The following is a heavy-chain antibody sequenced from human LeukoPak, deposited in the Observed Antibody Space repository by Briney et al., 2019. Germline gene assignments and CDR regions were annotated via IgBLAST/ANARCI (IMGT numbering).Heavy chain of an antibody. CDR1: GFSFSKYA. J-gene: IGHJ4*02. Sequence: ARSLRLSCAASGFSFSKYAMHWVRQAPGKGLEWVAVIWFDGRQTFYADSVKGRFTISRDNSKNTPYLQMNSLRAEDTALYYCVKDRTVAGTDARYYFDYWGQGTLVTVSS. CDR3: VKDRTVAGTDARYYFDY. V-gene: IGHV3-33*06. D-gene: IGHD6-19*01. CDR2: IWFDGRQT.